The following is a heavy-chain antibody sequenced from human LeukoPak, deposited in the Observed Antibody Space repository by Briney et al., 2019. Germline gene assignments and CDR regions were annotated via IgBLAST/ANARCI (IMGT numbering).Heavy chain of an antibody. V-gene: IGHV4-39*01. J-gene: IGHJ4*02. Sequence: WVGSIYYSGSTYYNPSLKSRVTISVDTSKNQFSLKLSSVTAADTAVYYCARPYSSSWVFDYWGQGTLVTVSS. CDR3: ARPYSSSWVFDY. CDR2: IYYSGST. D-gene: IGHD6-13*01.